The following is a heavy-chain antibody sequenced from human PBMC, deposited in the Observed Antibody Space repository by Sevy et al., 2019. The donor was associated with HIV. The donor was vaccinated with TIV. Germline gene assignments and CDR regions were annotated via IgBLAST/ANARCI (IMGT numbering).Heavy chain of an antibody. D-gene: IGHD2-2*01. V-gene: IGHV4-39*01. CDR1: GGSISSSSYY. CDR2: IYYSGST. CDR3: ARHAILRYCSSTSCPPSYYYYYGMDV. J-gene: IGHJ6*02. Sequence: SETLSLTCTVSGGSISSSSYYWGWIRQPPGKGLEWIGSIYYSGSTYYNPSLKSRVTVSVYTSKTQFSLRLSSVTAADTAVYYCARHAILRYCSSTSCPPSYYYYYGMDVWGQGTTVTVSS.